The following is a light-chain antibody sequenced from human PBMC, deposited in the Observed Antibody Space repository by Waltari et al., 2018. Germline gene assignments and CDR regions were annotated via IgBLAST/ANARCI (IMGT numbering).Light chain of an antibody. V-gene: IGLV2-14*01. CDR1: SSDVGGSNF. J-gene: IGLJ1*01. Sequence: QSALTQPASVSGSPGQSITIPCTGTSSDVGGSNFVSWYQQHPGKAPKLMIYEVTNRPSGISNRISGSKSGNTASLTISGLQAEDEADYYCGSYTTTTTVVFGTGTKVTVL. CDR3: GSYTTTTTVV. CDR2: EVT.